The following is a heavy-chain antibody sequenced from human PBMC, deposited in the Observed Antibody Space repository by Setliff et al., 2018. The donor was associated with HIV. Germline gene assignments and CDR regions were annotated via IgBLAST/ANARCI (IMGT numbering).Heavy chain of an antibody. Sequence: PSETLSLTCTVSGGSISTYYWSWIRQPPGKGLEWIGSIYFTGSSDNNPSLKSRVTLSVDTSKHQFSLKLSSVTAADTAVYYCARDRGNADYYYGMDVWGQGTTVTVSS. CDR1: GGSISTYY. CDR3: ARDRGNADYYYGMDV. CDR2: IYFTGSS. V-gene: IGHV4-59*01. D-gene: IGHD3-10*01. J-gene: IGHJ6*02.